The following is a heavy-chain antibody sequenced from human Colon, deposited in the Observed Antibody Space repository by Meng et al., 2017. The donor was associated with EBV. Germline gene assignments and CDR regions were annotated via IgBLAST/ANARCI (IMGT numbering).Heavy chain of an antibody. D-gene: IGHD2-21*02. J-gene: IGHJ4*02. Sequence: QLELQASGPWLVKPSGSPSLSCPGAGCSLSCRSWWSWVRQPPGKGLEWIGEIYHSGSTNYNPSLKSRVTISVDESKNQFSLRLSSVTAADTAVYYCARVGAYCGGDCYHPRWGQGTLVTVSS. CDR3: ARVGAYCGGDCYHPR. CDR2: IYHSGST. CDR1: GCSLSCRSW. V-gene: IGHV4-4*02.